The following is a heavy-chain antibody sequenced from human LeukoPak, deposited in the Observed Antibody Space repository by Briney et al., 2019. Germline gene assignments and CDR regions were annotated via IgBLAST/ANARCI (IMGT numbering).Heavy chain of an antibody. J-gene: IGHJ4*02. CDR3: ARGVVVAALPYFDY. Sequence: SETLSLTCTVSGGSISSYYWSWIRQPPGKGLEWIGYIYYSGSTNYNPSLKSRVTISVDTSKNQFSLKLSSVTAADTAVYYCARGVVVAALPYFDYWGRGTLVTVSS. CDR1: GGSISSYY. V-gene: IGHV4-59*01. CDR2: IYYSGST. D-gene: IGHD2-15*01.